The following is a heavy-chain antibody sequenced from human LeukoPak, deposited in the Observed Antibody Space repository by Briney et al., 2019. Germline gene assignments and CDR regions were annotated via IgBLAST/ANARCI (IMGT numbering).Heavy chain of an antibody. Sequence: GGSLRLSCAASGFTLSSYAMHWVRQAPGKGLEWVAVISYDGSNKYYADSVKGRFTISRDNSKNTLYLQMNSLRAEDTAVYYCARASSRYCSSTSCYGCDYWGQGTLVTVSS. CDR1: GFTLSSYA. J-gene: IGHJ4*02. D-gene: IGHD2-2*01. CDR2: ISYDGSNK. V-gene: IGHV3-30*04. CDR3: ARASSRYCSSTSCYGCDY.